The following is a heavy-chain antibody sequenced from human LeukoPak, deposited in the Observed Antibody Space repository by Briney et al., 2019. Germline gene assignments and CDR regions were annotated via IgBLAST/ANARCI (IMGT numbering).Heavy chain of an antibody. D-gene: IGHD3-10*01. V-gene: IGHV4-39*01. CDR2: IYDSGST. J-gene: IGHJ4*02. CDR1: GGSIRSSYYY. Sequence: PSETLSLTCTVSGGSIRSSYYYWGWIRQPPGKGLEWIGSIYDSGSTYYNPSLKSRVTISVDTSKNQFSLKLNSVTAADTAVYYCARAPYGEYYFDYWGQGTLVTVSS. CDR3: ARAPYGEYYFDY.